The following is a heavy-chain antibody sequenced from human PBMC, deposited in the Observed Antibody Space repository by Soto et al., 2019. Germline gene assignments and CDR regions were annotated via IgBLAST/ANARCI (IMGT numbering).Heavy chain of an antibody. J-gene: IGHJ6*02. CDR3: VKDMGLELWNYYYGMDV. CDR2: INWISGSI. Sequence: EVQLVESGGGLVQPGRSLRLSCAASGFTFDDYAMHWVRQPPGQGLEWVSGINWISGSIAYADSVKGRFTISRDNAKRSLYLQMNSLRPEDTALYYCVKDMGLELWNYYYGMDVWGQGTTVTVSS. D-gene: IGHD1-7*01. CDR1: GFTFDDYA. V-gene: IGHV3-9*01.